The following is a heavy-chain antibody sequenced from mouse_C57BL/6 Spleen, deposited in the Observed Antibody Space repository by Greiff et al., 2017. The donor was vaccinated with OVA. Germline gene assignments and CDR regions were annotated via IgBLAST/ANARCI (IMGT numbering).Heavy chain of an antibody. CDR1: GYAFSSSW. CDR2: IYPGDGDT. CDR3: ARRGYYGSSYVDY. D-gene: IGHD1-1*01. Sequence: VQRVESGPELVKPGASVKISCKASGYAFSSSWMNWVKQRPGKGLEWIGRIYPGDGDTNYNGKFKGKATLTADKSSSTAYMQLSSLTSEDSAVYFCARRGYYGSSYVDYWGQGTTLTVSS. V-gene: IGHV1-82*01. J-gene: IGHJ2*01.